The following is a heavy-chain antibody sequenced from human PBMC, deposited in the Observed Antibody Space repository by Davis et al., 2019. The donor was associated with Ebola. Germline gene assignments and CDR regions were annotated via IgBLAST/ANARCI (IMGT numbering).Heavy chain of an antibody. CDR1: GGSISSYY. Sequence: SEILSLTCTVSGGSISSYYWSWIRQPPGKGLEWIGYIYYSGSTNYNPSLKSRVTISVDTSKNQFSLKLSSVTAADTAVYYCARLGRLRWLREALHYWGQGTLVTVSS. V-gene: IGHV4-59*01. J-gene: IGHJ4*02. CDR3: ARLGRLRWLREALHY. CDR2: IYYSGST. D-gene: IGHD4-23*01.